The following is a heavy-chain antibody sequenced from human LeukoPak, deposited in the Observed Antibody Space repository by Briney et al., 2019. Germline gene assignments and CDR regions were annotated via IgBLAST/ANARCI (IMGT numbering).Heavy chain of an antibody. V-gene: IGHV4-31*03. D-gene: IGHD4-17*01. J-gene: IGHJ5*02. Sequence: SETLSLTCTVSGGSISSGGYYWSWIRQHPGKGLEWIGYIYYSGSTYYNPSLKSRVTISVDTSKNQFSLKLSSVTAADTAVYYCARSTHPYGARLHWFDPWGQGTLVTVSS. CDR1: GGSISSGGYY. CDR3: ARSTHPYGARLHWFDP. CDR2: IYYSGST.